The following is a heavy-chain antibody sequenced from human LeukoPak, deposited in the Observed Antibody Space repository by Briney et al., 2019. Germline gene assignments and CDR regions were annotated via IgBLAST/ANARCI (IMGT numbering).Heavy chain of an antibody. J-gene: IGHJ5*02. Sequence: ASVKVSCKASGYSFTAYYMHWVRQAPGQGLEWMGWINPNNGGTKYAQKFQGRVTMTRDTSISTAYMELSSLRSDDTAMYYCARDGYSNGSAWFDPWGQGTLVIVSS. D-gene: IGHD5-18*01. CDR2: INPNNGGT. CDR1: GYSFTAYY. V-gene: IGHV1-2*02. CDR3: ARDGYSNGSAWFDP.